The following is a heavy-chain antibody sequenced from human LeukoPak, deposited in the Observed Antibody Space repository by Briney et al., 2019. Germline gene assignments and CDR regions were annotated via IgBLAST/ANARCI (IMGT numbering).Heavy chain of an antibody. V-gene: IGHV4-61*09. D-gene: IGHD3-10*01. CDR2: IYTSGST. J-gene: IGHJ5*02. Sequence: SQTLSLTCTVSGGSISSGSYYWSWIRQPAGKGLEWIGHIYTSGSTNYNPSLKSRVTISVDTSKNQFSLKLSSVTAADTAVYYCARERITMVRGVTPNWFDPWGQGTLVTVSS. CDR3: ARERITMVRGVTPNWFDP. CDR1: GGSISSGSYY.